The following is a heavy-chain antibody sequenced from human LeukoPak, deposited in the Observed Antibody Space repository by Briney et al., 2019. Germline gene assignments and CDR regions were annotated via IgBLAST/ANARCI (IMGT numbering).Heavy chain of an antibody. J-gene: IGHJ4*02. CDR2: INPNTGDT. D-gene: IGHD5-24*01. Sequence: ASVQVSYKASGYTFTGYYLHWVRQAPGQGLEWMGWINPNTGDTKYSQTFQASVAMTRDTSISTAYLELSRLRYDDTAVYYCVRSGDGYKYNYWGQGTLVTVSS. CDR3: VRSGDGYKYNY. V-gene: IGHV1-2*02. CDR1: GYTFTGYY.